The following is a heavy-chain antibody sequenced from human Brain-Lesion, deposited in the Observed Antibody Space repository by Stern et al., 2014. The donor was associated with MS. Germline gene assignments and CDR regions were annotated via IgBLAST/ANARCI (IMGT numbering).Heavy chain of an antibody. CDR1: GDSISGNTVA. J-gene: IGHJ6*02. D-gene: IGHD1-1*01. V-gene: IGHV6-1*01. Sequence: QVQLVQSGPALLKPSQSLSVNCVISGDSISGNTVAGNWIRQFPSGGLEXLGRNYYRSKWYYDFAASGKSRIAISPDTSTNQMSLHLNFLTPDDTAVYYCARVKTTRPPRYYFGLDVWGQGTTVTVSS. CDR3: ARVKTTRPPRYYFGLDV. CDR2: NYYRSKWYY.